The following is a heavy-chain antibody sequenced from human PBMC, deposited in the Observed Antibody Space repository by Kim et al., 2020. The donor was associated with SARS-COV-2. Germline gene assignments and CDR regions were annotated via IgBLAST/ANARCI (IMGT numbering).Heavy chain of an antibody. CDR3: AKGAEPSIPGAFDY. CDR1: GYTFTNYR. Sequence: ASVKVSCKASGYTFTNYRVHWVRQAPGQRLEWMGRITPGGDTKYSQKFQYRGTITSDTTASTTSWVESSMGSEDTAIYYCAKGAEPSIPGAFDYWGQGVLVTVSP. CDR2: ITPGGDT. V-gene: IGHV1-3*01. J-gene: IGHJ4*02. D-gene: IGHD1-1*01.